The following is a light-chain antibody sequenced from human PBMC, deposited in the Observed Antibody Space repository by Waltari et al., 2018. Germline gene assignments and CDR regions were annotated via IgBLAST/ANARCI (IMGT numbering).Light chain of an antibody. CDR3: QVWDGRSDHVA. V-gene: IGLV3-21*04. J-gene: IGLJ2*01. CDR2: NDV. CDR1: NIERMR. Sequence: SYFLTQPPSASVPPGATATIPCGANNIERMRVQRYQQRPGQAPFLVIYNDVDRPSGIPERFSGSNSGNTATLTISRVEAGDEAHFYCQVWDGRSDHVAFGGGTKLTVL.